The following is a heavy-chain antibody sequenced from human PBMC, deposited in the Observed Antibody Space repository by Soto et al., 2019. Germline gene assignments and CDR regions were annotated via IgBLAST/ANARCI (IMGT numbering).Heavy chain of an antibody. V-gene: IGHV3-30-3*01. CDR1: GFTFSSYP. J-gene: IGHJ6*02. CDR2: ISFDGSKK. D-gene: IGHD6-19*01. CDR3: ARLPGPLVAVLYLYPGYGREPVSDADV. Sequence: QMQLVESGGGVVQPGRSLRLSCAASGFTFSSYPMHWVRQAPGKGLEWVAVISFDGSKKYYADSVKGRFFISKANSKNMLSLQMNSLRGEDSAFSYWARLPGPLVAVLYLYPGYGREPVSDADVWCQGTPVTVSS.